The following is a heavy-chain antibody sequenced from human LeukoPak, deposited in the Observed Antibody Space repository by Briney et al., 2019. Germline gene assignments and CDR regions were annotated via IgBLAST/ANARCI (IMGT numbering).Heavy chain of an antibody. D-gene: IGHD2-15*01. CDR2: ISSSGTAM. J-gene: IGHJ4*02. CDR3: ARVSYSPSPTPFDY. Sequence: PGGSLRLSCAASGFTFSRYTMFWVRQAPGVGLEWVSYISSSGTAMDYADSVKGRFTIFRDNAKNSLYLQMNSLRPEDTAVYYCARVSYSPSPTPFDYWGQGTRVTVSS. V-gene: IGHV3-48*01. CDR1: GFTFSRYT.